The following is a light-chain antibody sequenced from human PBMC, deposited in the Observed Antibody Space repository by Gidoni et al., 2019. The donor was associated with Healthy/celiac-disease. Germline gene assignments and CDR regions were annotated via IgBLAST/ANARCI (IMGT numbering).Light chain of an antibody. CDR3: QQYNSYSPYT. J-gene: IGKJ2*01. V-gene: IGKV1-5*01. Sequence: DIQMTQSTSPLSASVGDRVPITCRASQSISSWLARYQQKPGNAPKLLIYYASSLESGVPSRFSGSGSGTEFTLTISSLQPDDFATYYCQQYNSYSPYTFGQGTKLEIK. CDR1: QSISSW. CDR2: YAS.